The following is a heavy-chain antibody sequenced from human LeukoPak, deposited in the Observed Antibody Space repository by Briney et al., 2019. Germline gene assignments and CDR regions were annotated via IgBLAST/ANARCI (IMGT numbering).Heavy chain of an antibody. CDR3: ARDPDRGLPEYGMDV. J-gene: IGHJ6*02. V-gene: IGHV3-48*03. CDR2: ISSSGRSR. D-gene: IGHD3-10*01. CDR1: GFTFSSYE. Sequence: GGSLRLSCAASGFTFSSYEMNWVRQAPGKGLEWVSYISSSGRSRSYADSVKGRFTISRGNAKNSLELQMNSLRAEDTALYYCARDPDRGLPEYGMDVWGQGTTVTVSS.